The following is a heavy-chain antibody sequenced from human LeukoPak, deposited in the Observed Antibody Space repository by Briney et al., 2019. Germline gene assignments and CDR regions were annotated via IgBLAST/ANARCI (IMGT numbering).Heavy chain of an antibody. Sequence: GGSLRLSCAASGFTFSSHSMNWVRQAPGKGLEWVSSISSSSSYIYYADSVKGRFTISRDNAKNSLYLQMNSLRAEDTAVYYCASRPMYSSSSFSYYFDYWGQGTLVTVSS. J-gene: IGHJ4*02. CDR1: GFTFSSHS. CDR3: ASRPMYSSSSFSYYFDY. V-gene: IGHV3-21*01. D-gene: IGHD6-6*01. CDR2: ISSSSSYI.